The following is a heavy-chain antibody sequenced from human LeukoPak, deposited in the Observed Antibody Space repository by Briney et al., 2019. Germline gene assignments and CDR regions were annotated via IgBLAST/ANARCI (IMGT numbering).Heavy chain of an antibody. CDR2: ISGSGGST. D-gene: IGHD6-6*01. J-gene: IGHJ5*02. Sequence: PGGSLRLSCAASGFTFSSYAMSWVRQAPGKGLEWVSPISGSGGSTYYADSVKGRFTISRDNSKNTLYLQLNSLRAEDTAVYYCAKGEYSSSPWFDPWGQEALVTVSS. CDR3: AKGEYSSSPWFDP. CDR1: GFTFSSYA. V-gene: IGHV3-23*01.